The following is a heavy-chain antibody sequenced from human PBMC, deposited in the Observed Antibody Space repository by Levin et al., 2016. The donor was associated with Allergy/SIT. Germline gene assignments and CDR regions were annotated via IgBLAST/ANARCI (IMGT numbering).Heavy chain of an antibody. J-gene: IGHJ6*02. CDR1: GYTFTSYG. V-gene: IGHV1-18*01. D-gene: IGHD4-17*01. CDR3: ASTVTEDYYYGMDV. Sequence: ASVKVSCKASGYTFTSYGISWVRQAPGQGLEWMGWISAYNGNTNYAQKLQGRVTMTTDTSTSTAYMELRSLRSDDTAVYYCASTVTEDYYYGMDVWGQGTTVTVSS. CDR2: ISAYNGNT.